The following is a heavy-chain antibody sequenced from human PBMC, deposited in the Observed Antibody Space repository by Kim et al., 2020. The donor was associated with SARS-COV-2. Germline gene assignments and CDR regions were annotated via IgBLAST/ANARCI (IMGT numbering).Heavy chain of an antibody. CDR1: GFTVSSNY. Sequence: GGSLRLSCAASGFTVSSNYMSWVRQAPGKGLEWVSVIYSGGSTYYADSVKGRFTISRDNSKNTLYLQMNSLRAEDTAVYYCASTVCSGGSCYPDYYDSSAPGAFDIWGQGTMVTVSS. V-gene: IGHV3-53*01. J-gene: IGHJ3*02. CDR3: ASTVCSGGSCYPDYYDSSAPGAFDI. CDR2: IYSGGST. D-gene: IGHD2-15*01.